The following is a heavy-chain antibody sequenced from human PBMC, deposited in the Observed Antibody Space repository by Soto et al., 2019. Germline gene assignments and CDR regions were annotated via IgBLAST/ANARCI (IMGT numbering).Heavy chain of an antibody. D-gene: IGHD3-22*01. Sequence: EVQLVESGGGLVQPGGSLRLSCSASGFTFSSYDMHWVRQGTGKGLEWVSAIGTTGDTYYAGSVKGRFTISRGNAKNSLYLQMNSLRAGDTAIYFCARAIGPTLFDYWGQGTLVTVSS. V-gene: IGHV3-13*04. CDR3: ARAIGPTLFDY. CDR1: GFTFSSYD. J-gene: IGHJ4*02. CDR2: IGTTGDT.